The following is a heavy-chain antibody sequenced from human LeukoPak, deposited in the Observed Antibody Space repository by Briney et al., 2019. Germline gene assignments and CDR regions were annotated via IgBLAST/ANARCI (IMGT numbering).Heavy chain of an antibody. D-gene: IGHD6-13*01. V-gene: IGHV3-30*02. CDR2: IRYDGSNK. CDR1: GFTFSSYG. Sequence: GGSLRLSCAASGFTFSSYGMHWVRQAPGKGLEWVAFIRYDGSNKYYADSVKGRFTISRDNSKNTLYLQMNSLRAEDTAVYYCAKDLVAAAGTHFDYWGQGTLVTVSS. J-gene: IGHJ4*02. CDR3: AKDLVAAAGTHFDY.